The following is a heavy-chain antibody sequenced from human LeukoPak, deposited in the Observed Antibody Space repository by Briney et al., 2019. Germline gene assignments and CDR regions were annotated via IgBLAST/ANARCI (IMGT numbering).Heavy chain of an antibody. CDR1: GFTVSSNY. Sequence: GGSLRLSCAASGFTVSSNYMSWVRQAPGKGLEWVSVIYSGGSTYYADSVKGRFTISRDNSKNTLHLQMNSLRAEDTAVYYCARGGYSYGIPENWFDPWGQGTLVTVSS. J-gene: IGHJ5*02. CDR3: ARGGYSYGIPENWFDP. V-gene: IGHV3-53*01. CDR2: IYSGGST. D-gene: IGHD5-18*01.